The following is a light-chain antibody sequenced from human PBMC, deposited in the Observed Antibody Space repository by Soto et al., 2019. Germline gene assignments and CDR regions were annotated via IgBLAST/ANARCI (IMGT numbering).Light chain of an antibody. CDR2: EVT. J-gene: IGLJ1*01. V-gene: IGLV2-8*01. CDR1: SCDVGGYDY. CDR3: SSYEGSDNPYV. Sequence: QSFLTQPPSSSGSPGQSITISCTGTSCDVGGYDYVSWYQQHPGKAPKLMIYEVTKRPLGVPDRFSGSKSGNTASLTVSGLQAEDEADYYCSSYEGSDNPYVFGTGTKVTVL.